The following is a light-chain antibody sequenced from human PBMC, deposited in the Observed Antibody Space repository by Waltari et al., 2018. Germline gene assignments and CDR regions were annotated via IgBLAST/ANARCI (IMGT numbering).Light chain of an antibody. J-gene: IGKJ1*01. CDR2: AAS. CDR3: QHYVRLPVT. V-gene: IGKV3-20*01. CDR1: QSVSRA. Sequence: EIVLTQSPGTLSLSPGESATLSCRASQSVSRALAWYQQKPGQAPRLLIYAASSRATGIPGRFSGSGSGTDFSLTISRLEPEDFAVYYCQHYVRLPVTFGQGTKVEIK.